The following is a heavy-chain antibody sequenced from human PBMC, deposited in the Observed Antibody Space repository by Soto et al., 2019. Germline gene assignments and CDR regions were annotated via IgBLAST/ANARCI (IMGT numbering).Heavy chain of an antibody. CDR1: GGSISNYY. V-gene: IGHV4-59*08. CDR3: ARHGPIAAAGTVFDY. J-gene: IGHJ4*02. Sequence: QVQLQESGPGLVKPSETLSLTCTVSGGSISNYYWSWIRQPPGKGLEWIGYIYYSGSTRYNPSLKSRVTIPVDTSKNLFSLKLSSVTAADTAVYYCARHGPIAAAGTVFDYWGQGTLVTVSS. D-gene: IGHD6-13*01. CDR2: IYYSGST.